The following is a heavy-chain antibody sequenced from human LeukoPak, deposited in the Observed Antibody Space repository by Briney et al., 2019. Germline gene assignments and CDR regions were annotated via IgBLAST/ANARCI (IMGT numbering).Heavy chain of an antibody. D-gene: IGHD2-2*01. CDR1: GFTFSRYA. V-gene: IGHV3-30*04. J-gene: IGHJ6*03. CDR3: ARENIVVVPAAMGVDYYYMDV. Sequence: PGRSLRLSCAASGFTFSRYAMHWVRQAPGKGLEWVAVISYDGSNKYYADSVKGRFTISRDNSKNTLYLQMNSLRAEDTAVYYCARENIVVVPAAMGVDYYYMDVWGKGTTVTVSS. CDR2: ISYDGSNK.